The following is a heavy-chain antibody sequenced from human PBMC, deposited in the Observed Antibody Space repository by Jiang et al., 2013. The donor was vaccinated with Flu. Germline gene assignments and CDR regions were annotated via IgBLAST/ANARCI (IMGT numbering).Heavy chain of an antibody. J-gene: IGHJ4*02. CDR2: IHHSGST. CDR3: ARLTGMLRGVPDY. CDR1: GYSISSGYY. D-gene: IGHD3-10*01. Sequence: GSGLVKPSETLSLTCAVSGYSISSGYYWGWIRQPPGKGLEWIGSIHHSGSTYYNPSLKSRVTISLDSSKNQFSLKLTSVTAADTAVYYCARLTGMLRGVPDYWGQGTLVTVSS. V-gene: IGHV4-38-2*01.